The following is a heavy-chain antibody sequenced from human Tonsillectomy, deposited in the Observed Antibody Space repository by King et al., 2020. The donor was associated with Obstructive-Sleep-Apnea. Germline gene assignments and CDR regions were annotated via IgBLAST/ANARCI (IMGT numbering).Heavy chain of an antibody. D-gene: IGHD2-2*01. J-gene: IGHJ5*02. CDR3: ARDGPVVVPAAMRGFNWFDP. Sequence: VQLVESGGGVVQPGRSLRLSCAASGFTFSTYAMYWVRQAPGKGLEWVAVISYDGSNKYYADSVKGRFTISRDNSKNTLYLQMNSLRAEDTAVYYCARDGPVVVPAAMRGFNWFDPWGQGTLVIVSS. CDR2: ISYDGSNK. V-gene: IGHV3-30-3*01. CDR1: GFTFSTYA.